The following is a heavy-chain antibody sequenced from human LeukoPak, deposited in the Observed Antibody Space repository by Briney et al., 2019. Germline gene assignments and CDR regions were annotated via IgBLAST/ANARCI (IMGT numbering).Heavy chain of an antibody. CDR2: IYSGGST. Sequence: GGSLRLSCGVSGFTVSSNYMSWVRQAPGKGLEWVSVIYSGGSTYYADSVKGRFTISRDNSKNTLYLQMNSLRAEDTAVYYCARGPAYQLLDNWFDPWGQGTLVTVSS. CDR3: ARGPAYQLLDNWFDP. V-gene: IGHV3-66*01. D-gene: IGHD2-2*01. J-gene: IGHJ5*02. CDR1: GFTVSSNY.